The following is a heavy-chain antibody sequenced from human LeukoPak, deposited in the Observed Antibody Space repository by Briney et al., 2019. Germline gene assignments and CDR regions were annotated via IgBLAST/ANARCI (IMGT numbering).Heavy chain of an antibody. V-gene: IGHV3-9*01. CDR1: GFTLDDYA. CDR3: ASRGIAVAGLFSRDYYYYMDV. D-gene: IGHD6-19*01. CDR2: ISWNSGSI. J-gene: IGHJ6*03. Sequence: PGRSLRLSCAASGFTLDDYAMHWVRQAPGKGLEWVSGISWNSGSIGYADSVKGRFTISRDNAKNSLYLQMNSLRAEDTAVYYCASRGIAVAGLFSRDYYYYMDVWGKGTTVTVSS.